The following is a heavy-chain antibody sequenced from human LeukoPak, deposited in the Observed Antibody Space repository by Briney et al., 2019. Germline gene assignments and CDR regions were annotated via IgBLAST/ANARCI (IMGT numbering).Heavy chain of an antibody. CDR3: ARLPNCNSTSCYRGAFDY. CDR2: IYYSGST. Sequence: PSETLSLTCTVSGGSISSYYWSWIRQPPGKGLEWIGYIYYSGSTKYNPSLKSRVTISVDTSKNQFSLKLRSVTAADTAVYYCARLPNCNSTSCYRGAFDYWGQGTLVTVSS. J-gene: IGHJ4*02. V-gene: IGHV4-59*08. CDR1: GGSISSYY. D-gene: IGHD2-2*01.